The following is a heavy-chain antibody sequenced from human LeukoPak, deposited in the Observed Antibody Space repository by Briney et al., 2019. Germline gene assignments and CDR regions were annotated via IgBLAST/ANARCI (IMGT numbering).Heavy chain of an antibody. Sequence: SETLSLTCTVSGDSISNYYWSWIRQPAGKGLEWIGRIYTSGSTNYNPSLKSRVTISVDTSKNQFSLKLSSVTAADTAVYYCGRGRPFLGEVPAAGGQETLSPSPQ. V-gene: IGHV4-4*07. CDR1: GDSISNYY. D-gene: IGHD2-2*01. CDR2: IYTSGST. CDR3: GRGRPFLGEVPAA. J-gene: IGHJ4*02.